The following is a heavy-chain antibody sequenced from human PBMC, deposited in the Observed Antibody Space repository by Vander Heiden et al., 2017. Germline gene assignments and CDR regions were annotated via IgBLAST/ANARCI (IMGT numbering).Heavy chain of an antibody. CDR2: IKQDGSEK. Sequence: EVQLVESAGGLVQPGGSLRLSCAASGFTGSRYWMSWVRQAPGKGLEWVANIKQDGSEKYYVESVKGRFTISRDNAKNSLYLQMNSLRAEDTAVYYCARDGYSDGNDFDYWGQGTLGTVSS. J-gene: IGHJ4*02. D-gene: IGHD5-18*01. V-gene: IGHV3-7*01. CDR3: ARDGYSDGNDFDY. CDR1: GFTGSRYW.